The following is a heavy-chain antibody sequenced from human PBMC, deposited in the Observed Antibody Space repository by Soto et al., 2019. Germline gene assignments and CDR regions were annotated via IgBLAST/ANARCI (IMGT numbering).Heavy chain of an antibody. CDR3: ARVHTSGWFADS. Sequence: EVQLLESGGGLVQPGGSMRLSCGAPGFIFDDYAMMWVRQTPGKGLEWVSATSGSGVTTYYADSVKGRFTISRDNSKNTLYLQMNCLRADDSALYYCARVHTSGWFADSWGQGTRVTVSS. CDR1: GFIFDDYA. V-gene: IGHV3-23*01. J-gene: IGHJ4*02. D-gene: IGHD6-19*01. CDR2: TSGSGVTT.